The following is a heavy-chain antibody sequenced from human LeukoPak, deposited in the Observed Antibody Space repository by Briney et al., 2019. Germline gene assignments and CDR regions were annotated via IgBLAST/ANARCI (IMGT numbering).Heavy chain of an antibody. CDR3: AELGITMIGGV. V-gene: IGHV3-74*01. J-gene: IGHJ6*04. CDR1: GFSFSNYW. D-gene: IGHD3-10*02. CDR2: INSDGSST. Sequence: GGSLRLSCAASGFSFSNYWMHWVRQAPGKGLVWVSRINSDGSSTTYADSVKGRFTISRDNAKNSLYLQMNSLRAEDTAVYYCAELGITMIGGVWGKGTTVTISS.